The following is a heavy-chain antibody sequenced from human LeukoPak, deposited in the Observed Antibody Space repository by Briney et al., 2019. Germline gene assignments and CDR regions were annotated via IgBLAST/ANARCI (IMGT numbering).Heavy chain of an antibody. CDR2: INPNSGGT. CDR3: ARSRRFGGDNWFDP. D-gene: IGHD3-10*01. J-gene: IGHJ5*02. V-gene: IGHV1-2*02. Sequence: ASVKVSCKASGYTFTGYYMHWVRQAHGQGLEWMGWINPNSGGTNYAQKFQGRVTMTRDTSISTAYMELSRLRSDDTAVYYCARSRRFGGDNWFDPWGQGTLVTVSS. CDR1: GYTFTGYY.